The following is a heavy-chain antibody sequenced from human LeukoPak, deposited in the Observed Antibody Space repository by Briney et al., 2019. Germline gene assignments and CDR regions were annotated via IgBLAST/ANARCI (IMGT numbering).Heavy chain of an antibody. V-gene: IGHV1-69*04. D-gene: IGHD6-13*01. CDR2: IIPILGIA. CDR3: ARDNGYSSSWYPG. CDR1: GGSFSSYA. Sequence: SVKVSCKASGGSFSSYAFSWLRQAPGQGLEWMGRIIPILGIANYAQKFQGRVTITADKSTSTAYMELSSLRSEDTAVYYCARDNGYSSSWYPGWGQGTLVTVSS. J-gene: IGHJ4*02.